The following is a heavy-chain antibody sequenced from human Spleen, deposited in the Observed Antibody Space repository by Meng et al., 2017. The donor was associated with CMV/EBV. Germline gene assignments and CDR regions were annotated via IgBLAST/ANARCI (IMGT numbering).Heavy chain of an antibody. CDR2: IYHSGST. Sequence: CTVSGGSISSSNWWSWVRQPPGKGLEWIGEIYHSGSTNYNPFLKSRVTISVDKSKKQFSLKLSSVTAADTAVYYCARDGVTGASGDYWGQGTLVTVSS. CDR3: ARDGVTGASGDY. J-gene: IGHJ4*02. V-gene: IGHV4-4*02. D-gene: IGHD7-27*01. CDR1: GGSISSSNW.